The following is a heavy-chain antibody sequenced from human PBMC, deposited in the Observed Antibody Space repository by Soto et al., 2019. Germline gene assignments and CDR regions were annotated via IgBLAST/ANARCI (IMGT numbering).Heavy chain of an antibody. CDR3: ARAYGGFDNGLDV. V-gene: IGHV4-59*01. CDR1: GDSIRSYY. Sequence: SETLSLTCTVSGDSIRSYYWTWIRQPPGKGLELIGCIYYSGSTRYNPSLKSRVTISVDMSKNQFSLKLSSVIAADTAVYYCARAYGGFDNGLDVWGQGTAVTVSS. J-gene: IGHJ6*02. CDR2: IYYSGST. D-gene: IGHD5-12*01.